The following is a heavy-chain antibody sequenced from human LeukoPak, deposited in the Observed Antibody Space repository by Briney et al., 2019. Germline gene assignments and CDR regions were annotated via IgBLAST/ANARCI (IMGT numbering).Heavy chain of an antibody. V-gene: IGHV3-53*05. CDR2: IYSVGST. CDR1: GFTVSSNY. Sequence: GGSLRLSCAASGFTVSSNYMSWVRQAPGKGLEWVSVIYSVGSTHYADSVKGRFTISRDNSKNTLYLQMNSLRAEDTAVYYCVRDRRYDSSGYYYQFVDYWGQGTLVTVSS. CDR3: VRDRRYDSSGYYYQFVDY. D-gene: IGHD3-22*01. J-gene: IGHJ4*02.